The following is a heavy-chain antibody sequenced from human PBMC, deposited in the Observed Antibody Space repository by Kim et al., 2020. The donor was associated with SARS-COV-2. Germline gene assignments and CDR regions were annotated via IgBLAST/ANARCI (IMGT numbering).Heavy chain of an antibody. J-gene: IGHJ5*02. V-gene: IGHV1-3*01. D-gene: IGHD3-10*01. Sequence: RYTQNFQGRVTFTRDASATTAFMELTSLTFKDTAVYYCAREGSGSYNWLDPWGQGTLVTVSS. CDR3: AREGSGSYNWLDP.